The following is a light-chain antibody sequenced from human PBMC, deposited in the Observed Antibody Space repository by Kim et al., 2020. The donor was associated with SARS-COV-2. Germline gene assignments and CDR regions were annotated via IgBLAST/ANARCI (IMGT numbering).Light chain of an antibody. V-gene: IGKV3-20*01. J-gene: IGKJ1*01. CDR2: AAS. CDR3: HHSGSSRT. Sequence: LSPGESATLSCRASQSVGSNYLAWFQQKPGQAPRLLIHAASSRATGVPDRFRGSGSGTDFTLTITRLESADFAVYYCHHSGSSRTFGQGTKVDIK. CDR1: QSVGSNY.